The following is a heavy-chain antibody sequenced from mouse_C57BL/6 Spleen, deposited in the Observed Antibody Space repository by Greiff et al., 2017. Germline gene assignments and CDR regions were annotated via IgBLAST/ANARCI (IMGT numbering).Heavy chain of an antibody. Sequence: EVQLVESGGGLVQPGGSLSLSCAASGFTFTDYYMSWVRQPPGKALEWLGFIRNKANGYTTDYSASVKGRFTISRDNSQSILYLQMNALRAEDSATYYFARYKGRDAMDYWGQGTSVTVSS. CDR1: GFTFTDYY. D-gene: IGHD3-3*01. CDR2: IRNKANGYTT. V-gene: IGHV7-3*01. CDR3: ARYKGRDAMDY. J-gene: IGHJ4*01.